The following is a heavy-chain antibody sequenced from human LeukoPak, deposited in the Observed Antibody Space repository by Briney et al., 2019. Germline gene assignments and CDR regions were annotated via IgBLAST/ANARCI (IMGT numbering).Heavy chain of an antibody. CDR1: GGSISSSSYY. D-gene: IGHD3-16*01. V-gene: IGHV4-39*01. CDR2: IYYSGRT. Sequence: PSETLSLTCTVSGGSISSSSYYWGWIRQPPGKGLEWIGSIYYSGRTYYNPSLKNRVTISVDTSKNQFSLKLSSVTAADTAVYYCARTSLGLAFDYWGQGTLVTVSS. CDR3: ARTSLGLAFDY. J-gene: IGHJ4*02.